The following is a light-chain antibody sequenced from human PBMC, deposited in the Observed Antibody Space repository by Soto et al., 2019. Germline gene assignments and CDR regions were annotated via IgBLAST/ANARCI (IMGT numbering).Light chain of an antibody. Sequence: EIVLTQSPATLSLSPGEKATLYCRASQNLNTYLAWYQQKPGQSPSLLIYDGTNRANGIPAMFSGSGSGTDFTLTISSLEPEDFAVYYCQQRAVWPLTFGGGTKVDIK. CDR1: QNLNTY. V-gene: IGKV3-11*01. J-gene: IGKJ4*01. CDR2: DGT. CDR3: QQRAVWPLT.